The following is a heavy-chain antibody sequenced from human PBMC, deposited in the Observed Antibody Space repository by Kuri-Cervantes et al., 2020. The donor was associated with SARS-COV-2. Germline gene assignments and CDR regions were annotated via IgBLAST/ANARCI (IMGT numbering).Heavy chain of an antibody. CDR2: INHSGST. CDR3: AGSPGGVFDC. J-gene: IGHJ4*02. D-gene: IGHD3-16*01. Sequence: LETLSLTCAVYGGSFSAYYWSWIRQPPGKGLEWIGEINHSGSTNYNPSLKSRVTISVDTSKHQLSLKLSSVTAADTAVYYCAGSPGGVFDCWGQGTLVTVSS. CDR1: GGSFSAYY. V-gene: IGHV4-34*01.